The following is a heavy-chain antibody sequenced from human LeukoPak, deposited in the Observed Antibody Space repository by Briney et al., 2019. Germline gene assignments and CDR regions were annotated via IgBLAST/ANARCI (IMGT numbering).Heavy chain of an antibody. Sequence: ASVKVSCKASGYTFTSYGITWVRQAPGQGLEWMGWISPYNGDTHYAQKFQDRVTMTTDTSTSTAYMDLRSLGFDDTAVYYCAREWVNYYGSGSKLSGFDYWGQGTLVTVSS. CDR2: ISPYNGDT. D-gene: IGHD3-10*01. CDR3: AREWVNYYGSGSKLSGFDY. J-gene: IGHJ4*02. V-gene: IGHV1-18*04. CDR1: GYTFTSYG.